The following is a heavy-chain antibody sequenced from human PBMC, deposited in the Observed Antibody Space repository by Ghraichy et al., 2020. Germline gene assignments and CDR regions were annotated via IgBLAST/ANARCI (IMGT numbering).Heavy chain of an antibody. V-gene: IGHV4-59*01. J-gene: IGHJ4*02. CDR3: ARGLGRAAIPYFDY. CDR2: IYYSGST. D-gene: IGHD2-2*02. Sequence: ESLNISCTVSGGSISSYYWSWIRQPPGKGLEWIGYIYYSGSTNYNPSLKSRVTISVDTSKNQFSLKLSSVTAADTAVYYCARGLGRAAIPYFDYWGQGTLVTVSS. CDR1: GGSISSYY.